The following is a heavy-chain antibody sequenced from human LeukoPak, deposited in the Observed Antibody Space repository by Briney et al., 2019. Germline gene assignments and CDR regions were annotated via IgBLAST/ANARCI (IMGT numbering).Heavy chain of an antibody. D-gene: IGHD6-6*01. Sequence: SETLSLTCTVSGGXISSSNYYWGWIRQPPGKGLEWLGNIYYSGNTYYNPSLKSRVTISVDTSKNQFSLKLSSVTAADTAVYDCARQPYSSYIPDGMDVWGQGTTVTVSS. CDR1: GGXISSSNYY. V-gene: IGHV4-39*01. CDR2: IYYSGNT. J-gene: IGHJ6*02. CDR3: ARQPYSSYIPDGMDV.